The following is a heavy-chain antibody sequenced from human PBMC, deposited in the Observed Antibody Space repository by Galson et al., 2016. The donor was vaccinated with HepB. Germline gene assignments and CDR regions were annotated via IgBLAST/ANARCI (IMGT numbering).Heavy chain of an antibody. D-gene: IGHD3-10*01. CDR2: VEKNSAST. CDR3: TKEAGSIIELWYNDY. V-gene: IGHV3-23*01. J-gene: IGHJ4*02. CDR1: GFSFFNYA. Sequence: SLRLSCAASGFSFFNYAMSWVRQAPGKGLEWVSTVEKNSASTYYADSVQGRLTISRDNPKNTLYLHMDSLRAEDTAVYYCTKEAGSIIELWYNDYWGQGTLVTVSS.